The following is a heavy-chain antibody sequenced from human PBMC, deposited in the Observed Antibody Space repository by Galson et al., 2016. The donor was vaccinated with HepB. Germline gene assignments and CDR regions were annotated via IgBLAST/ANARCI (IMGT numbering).Heavy chain of an antibody. J-gene: IGHJ4*02. D-gene: IGHD6-19*01. CDR3: AGGTGWYAY. V-gene: IGHV3-23*01. Sequence: SLRLSCAASGFTFITSVMSWVRQTPGKGLEWVSSFRGRANTQYADSVRGRFTASRDDSKGTLFLQMNSLTADDTAVYYCAGGTGWYAYWGQGALVTVSS. CDR2: FRGRANT. CDR1: GFTFITSV.